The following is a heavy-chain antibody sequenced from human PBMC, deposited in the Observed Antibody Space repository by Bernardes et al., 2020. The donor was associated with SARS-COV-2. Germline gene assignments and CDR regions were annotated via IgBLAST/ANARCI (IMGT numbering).Heavy chain of an antibody. CDR3: AKVGRTSSSTSGGYYWSYYFDY. Sequence: GGSLRLSCAASGISFSNYWMTWVRQTPGKGLEWVANIKQDGSEKYYLDSLKGRFTISRDNAKNSLYLQMNSLRVEDTAVYYCAKVGRTSSSTSGGYYWSYYFDYWGQGTLVTVSS. D-gene: IGHD3-22*01. J-gene: IGHJ4*02. CDR1: GISFSNYW. V-gene: IGHV3-7*05. CDR2: IKQDGSEK.